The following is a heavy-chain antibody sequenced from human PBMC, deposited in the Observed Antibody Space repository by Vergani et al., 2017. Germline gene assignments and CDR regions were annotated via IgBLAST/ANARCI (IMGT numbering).Heavy chain of an antibody. V-gene: IGHV4-31*03. CDR3: AGAPPYCTNGVCYFASLDY. Sequence: QVQLQESGPGLVKPSQTLSLTCTVSGGSISSGGYYWSWIRQHPGKGLEWIGYINYSGRTYYNPSLKSRVTISVDTSKNQFSLKRSSVTAADTAVYYWAGAPPYCTNGVCYFASLDYWGQGTLVTVSS. J-gene: IGHJ4*02. CDR2: INYSGRT. D-gene: IGHD2-8*01. CDR1: GGSISSGGYY.